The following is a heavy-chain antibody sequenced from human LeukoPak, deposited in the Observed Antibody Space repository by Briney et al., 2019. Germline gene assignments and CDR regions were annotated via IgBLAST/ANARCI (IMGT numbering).Heavy chain of an antibody. D-gene: IGHD2-8*01. J-gene: IGHJ3*02. Sequence: SETLSLTCTVSGSSISSYYWSWIRQPAGKGLEWIGRIYTSGGTNYNPSLKSRVTMSVDTSKNQFSLKLSSVTAADTAVYYCARDRVMGDAFDIWGQGTMVTVSS. CDR2: IYTSGGT. CDR3: ARDRVMGDAFDI. V-gene: IGHV4-4*07. CDR1: GSSISSYY.